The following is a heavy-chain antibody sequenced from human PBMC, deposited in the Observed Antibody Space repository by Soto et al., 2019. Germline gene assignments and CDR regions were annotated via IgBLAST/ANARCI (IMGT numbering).Heavy chain of an antibody. CDR3: ARESRYSSSWYYFDY. V-gene: IGHV3-48*02. J-gene: IGHJ4*02. CDR1: GFTFSSYS. D-gene: IGHD6-13*01. CDR2: ISSSSSTI. Sequence: EVQLVESGGGLVQPGGSLRLSCAASGFTFSSYSMNWVRQAPGKGLEWVSYISSSSSTIYYADSVKGRFTISRDNAKNSLYLQMNSLRDEDTAVYYCARESRYSSSWYYFDYWGQGTLVTVSS.